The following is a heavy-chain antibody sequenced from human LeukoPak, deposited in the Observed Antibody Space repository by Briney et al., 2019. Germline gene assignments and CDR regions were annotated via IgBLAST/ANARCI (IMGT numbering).Heavy chain of an antibody. CDR2: INADGDST. Sequence: GGSLRLSCAASGFTFSSYPMHWVRQAPGKGLEYVSSINADGDSTFYANSVKGRFTISRDNSKNMLYLQMNSLRVEDTAVYYCAKGHADSSGYYYFDSWGQGTLVTVPS. V-gene: IGHV3-64*01. J-gene: IGHJ4*02. CDR3: AKGHADSSGYYYFDS. CDR1: GFTFSSYP. D-gene: IGHD3-22*01.